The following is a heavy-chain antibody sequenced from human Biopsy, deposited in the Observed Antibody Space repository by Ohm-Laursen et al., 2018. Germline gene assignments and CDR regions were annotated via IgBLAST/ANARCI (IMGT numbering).Heavy chain of an antibody. CDR3: VRGVDYYGPYHYYALDV. J-gene: IGHJ6*02. V-gene: IGHV4-34*01. CDR1: GESFNGYY. D-gene: IGHD3-10*01. Sequence: TLSLTCAVYGESFNGYYWSWIRQTPGKGLEWIGGINHSGRTNYNPSLKSRVTISVDTSKNQFSLKVRSVTAADTAVYYCVRGVDYYGPYHYYALDVWGQGTAVTVSS. CDR2: INHSGRT.